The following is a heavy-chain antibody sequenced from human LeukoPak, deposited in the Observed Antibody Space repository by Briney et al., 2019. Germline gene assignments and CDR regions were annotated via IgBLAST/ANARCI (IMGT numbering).Heavy chain of an antibody. D-gene: IGHD3-16*01. J-gene: IGHJ5*02. CDR1: GYTFTSYY. Sequence: ASVKVSCKASGYTFTSYYMHWVRQAPGQGLEWMGWINPNSGGTNYAQKFQGRVTMTRDTSISTAYMELSRLRSDDTAVYYCARGSRVSRSNWFDPWGQGTLVTVSS. V-gene: IGHV1-2*02. CDR2: INPNSGGT. CDR3: ARGSRVSRSNWFDP.